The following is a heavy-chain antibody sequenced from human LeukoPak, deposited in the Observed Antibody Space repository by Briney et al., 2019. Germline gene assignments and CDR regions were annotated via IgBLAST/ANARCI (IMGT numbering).Heavy chain of an antibody. D-gene: IGHD5-18*01. Sequence: ASVKVSCKASGYTFTSYDINWVRQATGQGLEWMGWMNPNSGNTGYAQKFQGRVTMTRNTSVSTAYMELSSLRSEDTAVYYCARGTAMDSLFVYWGQGTLVTVSS. CDR3: ARGTAMDSLFVY. J-gene: IGHJ4*02. CDR1: GYTFTSYD. CDR2: MNPNSGNT. V-gene: IGHV1-8*01.